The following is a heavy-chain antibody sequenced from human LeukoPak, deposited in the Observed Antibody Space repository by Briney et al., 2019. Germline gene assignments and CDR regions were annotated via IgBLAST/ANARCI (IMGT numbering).Heavy chain of an antibody. Sequence: GASVTVSFKASVYTFTSYGISWVRQAPGQGLEWMGWISAYNGDTGYAQKFQGRLTMTTDTSTSTAYMELRSLRSDDTAMYYCARDRTAMSVKRDFDPWGQGTLVTVSS. CDR3: ARDRTAMSVKRDFDP. V-gene: IGHV1-18*01. J-gene: IGHJ5*02. CDR2: ISAYNGDT. CDR1: VYTFTSYG. D-gene: IGHD5-18*01.